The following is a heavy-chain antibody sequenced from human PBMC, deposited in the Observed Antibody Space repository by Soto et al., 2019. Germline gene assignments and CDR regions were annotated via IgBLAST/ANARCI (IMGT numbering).Heavy chain of an antibody. Sequence: QVQLQESDAGLVKASQTLSLTCTVSGGSVSSGAYYWTWIRQRPGTGLEWIGYIYYSGSTYYSPSLKSRLSISLDTSKNQCSLRLSSVTAADTAMYYCARARLRAVYAFDIWGQGTMVTVSS. CDR3: ARARLRAVYAFDI. CDR1: GGSVSSGAYY. J-gene: IGHJ3*02. CDR2: IYYSGST. V-gene: IGHV4-31*03. D-gene: IGHD5-12*01.